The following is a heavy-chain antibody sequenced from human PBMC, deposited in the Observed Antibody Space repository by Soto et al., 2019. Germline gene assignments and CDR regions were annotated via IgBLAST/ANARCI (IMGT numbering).Heavy chain of an antibody. CDR1: CGSISSGGYY. J-gene: IGHJ4*02. CDR2: IYYSGST. D-gene: IGHD3-3*01. Sequence: PSETLYLTCTVSCGSISSGGYYWSWTRQHPGKGLEWIGYIYYSGSTYYNPSLKSRVTISVDTSKNQFSLKLSSVTAADTAVYYCARVGYDFWSGYPTPAFDYWGQGTLVTVSS. V-gene: IGHV4-31*03. CDR3: ARVGYDFWSGYPTPAFDY.